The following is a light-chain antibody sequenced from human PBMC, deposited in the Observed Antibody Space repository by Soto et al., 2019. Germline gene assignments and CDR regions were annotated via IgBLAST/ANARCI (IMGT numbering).Light chain of an antibody. CDR2: DAI. Sequence: DKLMSQSPATLSVSPGERVTLSCRASQNIHNHMSWFLQKPGHTPRLLIYDAIIRAPDVPARFSGSWSGTELTHTITSLQSEDFAVYYCQQYDAWPLTFGGGTKVDIK. CDR1: QNIHNH. CDR3: QQYDAWPLT. V-gene: IGKV3-15*01. J-gene: IGKJ4*01.